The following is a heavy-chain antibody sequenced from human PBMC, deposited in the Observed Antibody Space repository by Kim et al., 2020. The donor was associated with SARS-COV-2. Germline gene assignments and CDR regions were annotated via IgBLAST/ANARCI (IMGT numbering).Heavy chain of an antibody. D-gene: IGHD3-22*01. V-gene: IGHV4-59*01. J-gene: IGHJ4*01. CDR2: IYYSGST. CDR1: GGSISSYY. Sequence: SETLSLTCTVSGGSISSYYWIWIRQPPGKGLEWIGYIYYSGSTNYNPSLKSRVTISVDTSKNQFSLKLSSVTAADTAVYYCARVHYDSSGYYYVPFFDY. CDR3: ARVHYDSSGYYYVPFFDY.